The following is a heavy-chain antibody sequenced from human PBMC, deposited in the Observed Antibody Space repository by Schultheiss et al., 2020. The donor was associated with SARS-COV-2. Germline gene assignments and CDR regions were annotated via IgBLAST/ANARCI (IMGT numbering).Heavy chain of an antibody. Sequence: GSLRLSCAASAFTFNSYAMSWVRQAPGKGLEWIGDINHSGSTNYNPSLKSRVTISVDTSKNQFSLNLTSVTAADTAVYYCAATEDIVLLVASYWGQGILVTVSS. CDR1: AFTFNSYA. J-gene: IGHJ4*01. D-gene: IGHD2-15*01. CDR3: AATEDIVLLVASY. V-gene: IGHV4-34*08. CDR2: INHSGST.